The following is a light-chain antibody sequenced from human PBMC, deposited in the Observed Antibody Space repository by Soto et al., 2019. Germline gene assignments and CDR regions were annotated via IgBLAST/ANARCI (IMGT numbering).Light chain of an antibody. CDR1: QSISIW. CDR2: KAS. V-gene: IGKV1-5*03. Sequence: DIQMTQSPSTLSASVGDRVAISCRASQSISIWLAWYQQKPGKAPKLLIYKASSLESGVPSRFSGSGSGTEFTLTISSLHPDDFATYYCQQYNDYSWTFGQGTKVEIK. CDR3: QQYNDYSWT. J-gene: IGKJ1*01.